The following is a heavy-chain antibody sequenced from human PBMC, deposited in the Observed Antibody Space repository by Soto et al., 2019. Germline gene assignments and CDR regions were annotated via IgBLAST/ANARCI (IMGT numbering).Heavy chain of an antibody. CDR1: GGSVSSGSYY. CDR3: ATRSSGYYYLDAFDI. CDR2: IYYSGST. J-gene: IGHJ3*02. D-gene: IGHD3-22*01. V-gene: IGHV4-61*01. Sequence: PSETLSLTCTVSGGSVSSGSYYWSWIRQPPGKGLEWIGYIYYSGSTHYNPSLKSRVTISVDTSKNQFSLKLSSVTAADTAVYYCATRSSGYYYLDAFDIWGQGTMVTVSS.